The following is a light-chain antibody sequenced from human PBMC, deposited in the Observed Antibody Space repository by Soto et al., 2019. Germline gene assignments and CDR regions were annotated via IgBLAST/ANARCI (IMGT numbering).Light chain of an antibody. CDR2: GAS. J-gene: IGKJ1*01. V-gene: IGKV3-20*01. CDR3: QQYGSSGT. CDR1: QSVSNNY. Sequence: EIVLTQSPGTLSLSPGERATLSCRASQSVSNNYLAWYQQKPGQAPRILIYGASNRDTGIPYRFSGSGSGTDFNLTMSRLAPEGRAVYYCQQYGSSGTFGQGTKVEIK.